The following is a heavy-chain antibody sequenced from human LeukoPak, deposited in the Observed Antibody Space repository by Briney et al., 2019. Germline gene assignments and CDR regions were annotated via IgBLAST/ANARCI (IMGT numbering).Heavy chain of an antibody. D-gene: IGHD3-10*01. Sequence: GGSLRLSCEASGFTFNTYSMNWARQAPGKGLEWVSSIDSSGGYMFYADSVKGRFIISRDNAKDSLYLQMNSLRSDDTAVYYCARDQAAMVRGVGLDYWGQGSLVTVSS. J-gene: IGHJ4*02. CDR2: IDSSGGYM. CDR1: GFTFNTYS. CDR3: ARDQAAMVRGVGLDY. V-gene: IGHV3-21*04.